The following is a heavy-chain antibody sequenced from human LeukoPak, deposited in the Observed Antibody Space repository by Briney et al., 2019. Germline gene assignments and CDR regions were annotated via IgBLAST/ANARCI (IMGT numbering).Heavy chain of an antibody. J-gene: IGHJ6*03. D-gene: IGHD3-3*01. CDR2: IYSSGST. CDR1: GGSISSHY. CDR3: ARVSYDFWSGYSPYYYYYMDV. Sequence: SETLSLTCTVSGGSISSHYWSWIRQPPGKGLEWIGYIYSSGSTNYNPSLKSRVTISVDTSKNQFSLKLSSVTAAYTAVYYCARVSYDFWSGYSPYYYYYMDVWGKGTTVTVSS. V-gene: IGHV4-59*11.